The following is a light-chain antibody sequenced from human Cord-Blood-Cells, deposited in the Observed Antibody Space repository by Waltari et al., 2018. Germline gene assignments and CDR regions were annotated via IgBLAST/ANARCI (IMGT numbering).Light chain of an antibody. CDR2: KAS. Sequence: DIQMTQSPSTLYASVGDSVIITSRASQSISSWLAWYQQKPGKAPKLLIYKASSLESGVPARFSGSGSGTEFTLTISSLQPDDFATYYCKQYNSYSYTFGQGTKLEIK. CDR3: KQYNSYSYT. J-gene: IGKJ2*01. V-gene: IGKV1-5*03. CDR1: QSISSW.